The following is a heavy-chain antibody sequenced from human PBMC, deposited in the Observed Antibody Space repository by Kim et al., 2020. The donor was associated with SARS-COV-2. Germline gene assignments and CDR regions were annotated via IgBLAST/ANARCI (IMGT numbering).Heavy chain of an antibody. J-gene: IGHJ3*02. D-gene: IGHD4-17*01. CDR3: AADAGGYGDYGDAFDI. V-gene: IGHV1-58*02. CDR1: GFTFTSSA. CDR2: IVVGSGNT. Sequence: SVKVSCKASGFTFTSSAMQWVRQARGQRLEWIGWIVVGSGNTNYAQKFQERVTITRDMSTSTAYMELSSLRSEDTAVYYCAADAGGYGDYGDAFDIWGQGTMVTVSS.